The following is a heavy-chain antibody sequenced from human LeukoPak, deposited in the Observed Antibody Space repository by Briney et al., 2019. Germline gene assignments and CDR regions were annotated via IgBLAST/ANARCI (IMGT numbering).Heavy chain of an antibody. Sequence: GGSLRLSCAASGFTFSSYSMNWVRQAPGKGLEWVSYISSSSTIYYADSVKGRFTISRDNAKNSLYLQMNSLRAEDTAVYYCARVSIWGQGTLVTVSS. CDR3: ARVSI. V-gene: IGHV3-48*01. CDR2: ISSSSTI. D-gene: IGHD3-3*02. CDR1: GFTFSSYS. J-gene: IGHJ4*02.